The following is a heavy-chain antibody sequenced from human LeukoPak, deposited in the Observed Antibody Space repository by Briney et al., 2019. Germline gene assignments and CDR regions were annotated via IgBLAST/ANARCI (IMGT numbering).Heavy chain of an antibody. CDR2: ISYDGGNT. CDR1: GFIFSSYA. CDR3: ARGRYSGYDSGYFDY. J-gene: IGHJ4*02. D-gene: IGHD5-12*01. Sequence: PGGSLRLSCGASGFIFSSYALHWVRQAPDKGLEWVAAISYDGGNTYYADSVKGRFTISRDNSKNTLYLQMESLRAEDTAVYYCARGRYSGYDSGYFDYWGQGTLVTVSS. V-gene: IGHV3-30*04.